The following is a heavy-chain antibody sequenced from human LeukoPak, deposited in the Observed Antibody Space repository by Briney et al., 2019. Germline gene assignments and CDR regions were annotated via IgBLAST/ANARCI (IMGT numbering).Heavy chain of an antibody. D-gene: IGHD3-10*01. CDR2: VKSDGSDT. CDR1: GSTYSRYW. CDR3: TTGIGNYYYY. V-gene: IGHV3-74*01. Sequence: GGSLRLSCAASGSTYSRYWMHWVRQAPGKELVWVSRVKSDGSDTIYADSVKGRFTISRDNAKNTLYLQMDSLRAEDTAVYYCTTGIGNYYYYWGQGTLVTVAS. J-gene: IGHJ4*02.